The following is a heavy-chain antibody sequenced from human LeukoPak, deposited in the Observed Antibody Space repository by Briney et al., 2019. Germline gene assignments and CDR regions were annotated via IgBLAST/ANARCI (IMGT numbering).Heavy chain of an antibody. CDR2: ISSSSTYI. Sequence: GGSLRLSCAASGFTFSSYNMNWVRQAPGKGLEWVSSISSSSTYIYYADSVKGRFTIPRDNAKNSLYLQMNSLRAEDTAVYYCARAPFSTYPLDYWGQGTLVTVSS. V-gene: IGHV3-21*01. J-gene: IGHJ4*02. CDR1: GFTFSSYN. CDR3: ARAPFSTYPLDY. D-gene: IGHD2-2*01.